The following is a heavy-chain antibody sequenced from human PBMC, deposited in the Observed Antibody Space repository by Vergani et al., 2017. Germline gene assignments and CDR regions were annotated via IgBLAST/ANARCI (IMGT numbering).Heavy chain of an antibody. Sequence: EVMLVQSGAEVKKPGESLKISCQGSGYSITNYWIAWVRQRPGKGLEWMGIIYAGDSDVRYSPSFQGQVTISADKSISTAYLQWSSLKASDTAMYYCARPQRGIVGATAVDYWGQGTLVTVSS. CDR1: GYSITNYW. CDR3: ARPQRGIVGATAVDY. D-gene: IGHD1-26*01. J-gene: IGHJ4*02. CDR2: IYAGDSDV. V-gene: IGHV5-51*03.